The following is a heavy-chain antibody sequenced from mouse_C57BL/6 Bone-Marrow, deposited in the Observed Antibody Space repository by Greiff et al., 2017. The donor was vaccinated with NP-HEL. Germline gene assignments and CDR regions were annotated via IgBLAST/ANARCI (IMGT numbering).Heavy chain of an antibody. CDR3: ARGGYYVGNYFDY. V-gene: IGHV1-64*01. CDR2: IHPNSGST. Sequence: QVQLQQPGAELVKPGASVKLSCKASGYTFTSYWMHWVKQRPGQGLEWIGMIHPNSGSTNYNEKFKSKATLTVDKSSSTAYMQLSSLTSEDSAVYYCARGGYYVGNYFDYWGQGTTLTVSS. J-gene: IGHJ2*01. D-gene: IGHD2-3*01. CDR1: GYTFTSYW.